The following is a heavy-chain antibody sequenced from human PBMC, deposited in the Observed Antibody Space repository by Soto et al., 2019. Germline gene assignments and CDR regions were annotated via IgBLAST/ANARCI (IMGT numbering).Heavy chain of an antibody. CDR2: IYYSGST. CDR3: ARDSGHDYGDYAPFDY. Sequence: QVQLQESGPGLVKPSETLSLTCTVSGGSISSYDWSWIRQPPGKGLASIGYIYYSGSTNYNPSLKSRVTISVDTSKNQFSLKLSSVTAADTAVYYCARDSGHDYGDYAPFDYWGQGTLVTVSS. CDR1: GGSISSYD. D-gene: IGHD4-17*01. V-gene: IGHV4-59*01. J-gene: IGHJ4*02.